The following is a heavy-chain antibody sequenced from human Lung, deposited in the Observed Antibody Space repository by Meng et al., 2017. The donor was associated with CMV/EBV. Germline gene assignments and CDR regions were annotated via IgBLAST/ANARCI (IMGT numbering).Heavy chain of an antibody. CDR1: ADSISDSY. CDR2: IYYRRNT. CDR3: ARGDIQFDP. J-gene: IGHJ5*02. V-gene: IGHV4-59*01. Sequence: SXTLSLTCIVSADSISDSYWSWIPHAPGKDLEWIGYIYYRRNTNYNPSLKSRVTISVDTSKNQFSLNLSSVTAADTAVYYCARGDIQFDPWGQGTLVTASS.